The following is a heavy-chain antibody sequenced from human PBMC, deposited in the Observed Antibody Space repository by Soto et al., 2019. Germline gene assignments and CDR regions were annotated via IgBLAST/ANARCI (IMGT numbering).Heavy chain of an antibody. Sequence: SETLSLTCTVSGGSISSGDYYWSWIRQPPGKGLEWIGYIYYSGSTYYNPSLKSRVTISVDTSKNQFSLKLSSVTAADTAVYYCARDGLRFLEWSSYWGQGTLVTVAS. CDR2: IYYSGST. CDR1: GGSISSGDYY. V-gene: IGHV4-30-4*01. CDR3: ARDGLRFLEWSSY. J-gene: IGHJ4*02. D-gene: IGHD3-3*01.